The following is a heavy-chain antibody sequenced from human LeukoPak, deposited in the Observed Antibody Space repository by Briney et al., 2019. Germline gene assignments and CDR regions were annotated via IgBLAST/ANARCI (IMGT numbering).Heavy chain of an antibody. J-gene: IGHJ4*02. CDR3: ARSGYYYDSLDY. CDR1: GGSISSYY. CDR2: INYSGST. D-gene: IGHD3-22*01. Sequence: PSETLSLTCTVSGGSISSYYWSWIRQPPGKGLEWIGYINYSGSTKYNPSLKSRVTISVDTSKNQFSLKLSSVTAADTAVYYCARSGYYYDSLDYWGQGALVTVSS. V-gene: IGHV4-59*08.